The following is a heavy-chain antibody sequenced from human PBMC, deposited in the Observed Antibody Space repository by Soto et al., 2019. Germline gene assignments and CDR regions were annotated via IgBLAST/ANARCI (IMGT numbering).Heavy chain of an antibody. CDR3: TTDFFEWLLYGYGMDV. Sequence: GGSLRLSCAASGFTFSNAWMSWVRQAPGKGLEWVGRIKSKTDGGTTDYAAPVKGRFTISRDDSKNTLYLQMNSLKTEDTAVYYCTTDFFEWLLYGYGMDVWGQGTTVTVYS. J-gene: IGHJ6*02. V-gene: IGHV3-15*01. CDR1: GFTFSNAW. D-gene: IGHD3-9*01. CDR2: IKSKTDGGTT.